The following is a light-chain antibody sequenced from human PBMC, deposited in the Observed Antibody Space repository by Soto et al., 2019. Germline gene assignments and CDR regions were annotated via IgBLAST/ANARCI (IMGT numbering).Light chain of an antibody. CDR2: GAS. CDR3: QQYNNWPIT. V-gene: IGKV3-15*01. CDR1: QSVGDN. Sequence: VMTQSPATLSVSPGERVTLSCRSSQSVGDNLAWFQQKPGQGPRLLIYGASTRATGIPVRFSCSGSETDFTLTISSLRSEDSAVYLCQQYNNWPITFGQGIRLEI. J-gene: IGKJ5*01.